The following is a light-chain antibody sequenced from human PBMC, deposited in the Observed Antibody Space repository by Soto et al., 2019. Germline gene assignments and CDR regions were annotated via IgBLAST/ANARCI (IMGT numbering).Light chain of an antibody. V-gene: IGLV1-47*01. CDR3: AAWDDSLSGSYV. Sequence: QSVLTQPPSASGIPGQRVTISCSGSSSNIGSNYVYWYQQLPGTAPKLLIYRNNQRPSGVPDRFSGSKSGTSASLAISGLRSDDEADYYCAAWDDSLSGSYVFGTGTKLTVL. CDR2: RNN. J-gene: IGLJ1*01. CDR1: SSNIGSNY.